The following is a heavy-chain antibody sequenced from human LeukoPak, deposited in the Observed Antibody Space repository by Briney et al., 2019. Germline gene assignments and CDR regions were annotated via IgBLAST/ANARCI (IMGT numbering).Heavy chain of an antibody. D-gene: IGHD6-13*01. CDR1: GYTFTGYY. J-gene: IGHJ1*01. CDR2: IGPNTGGT. CDR3: AKDSPESAAGIVQH. V-gene: IGHV1-2*02. Sequence: ASVKVSCKASGYTFTGYYIHWVRQAPGQGLEWMGWIGPNTGGTNYAQKFRGRVTMTRDTSISTAYMELSSLISDDTAVYYCAKDSPESAAGIVQHWGQGTLVTVSS.